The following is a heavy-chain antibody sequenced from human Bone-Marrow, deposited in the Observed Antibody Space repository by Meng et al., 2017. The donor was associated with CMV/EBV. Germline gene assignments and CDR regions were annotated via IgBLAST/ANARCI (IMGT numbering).Heavy chain of an antibody. V-gene: IGHV3-7*01. D-gene: IGHD2-2*01. J-gene: IGHJ3*02. CDR1: GFTFSSYW. Sequence: GESLKISCAASGFTFSSYWMSWVRQAPGKGLEWVANIKQDGSEKYYVDSVKGRFTISRDNAKSSLYLQMNSLRAEDTAVYYCARANIVVVPAVGYVENAFDIWGQGTMVTVSS. CDR2: IKQDGSEK. CDR3: ARANIVVVPAVGYVENAFDI.